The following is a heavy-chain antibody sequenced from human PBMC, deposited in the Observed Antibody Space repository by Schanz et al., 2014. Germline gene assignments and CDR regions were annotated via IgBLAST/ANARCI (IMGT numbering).Heavy chain of an antibody. Sequence: QVQLVQSGAEVKKPGASVKVSCKASGYTFTSHGISWVRQAPGQGLEWMGRIIPSLGLAKYEQKFQDKVTITADTSTTTAYMELSGLRSEDTAVYYCARAFGGYDPAGALDYWGQGTLVTVSS. J-gene: IGHJ4*02. D-gene: IGHD5-12*01. CDR2: IIPSLGLA. CDR3: ARAFGGYDPAGALDY. CDR1: GYTFTSHG. V-gene: IGHV1-69*04.